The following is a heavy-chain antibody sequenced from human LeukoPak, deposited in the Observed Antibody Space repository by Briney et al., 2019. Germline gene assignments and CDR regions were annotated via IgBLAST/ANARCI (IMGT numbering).Heavy chain of an antibody. CDR2: INPSGGST. Sequence: ASVKVSCKASGYTFTSYYMHWVRQAPGQGLEWMGIINPSGGSTSYAQKLQGRVTMTTDTSTSTAYMELRSLRSDDTAVYYCARDPVTTRGFTFDYWGQGTLVTVSS. D-gene: IGHD4-17*01. J-gene: IGHJ4*02. CDR1: GYTFTSYY. CDR3: ARDPVTTRGFTFDY. V-gene: IGHV1-46*01.